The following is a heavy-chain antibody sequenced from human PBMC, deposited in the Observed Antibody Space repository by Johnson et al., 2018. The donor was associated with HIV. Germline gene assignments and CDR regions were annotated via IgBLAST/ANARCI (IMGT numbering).Heavy chain of an antibody. CDR1: GFTFSSYA. Sequence: VQLVESGGGLIQPGGSLRLSCEASGFTFSSYAMNWVRQAPGKGLELVSAISGRGGSTYYADSVKGRFTISRDNSKNTLYLQMNSLRAEDTALYYCAKDRSTGWYPAFDIWGQGTMVTVSS. J-gene: IGHJ3*02. CDR3: AKDRSTGWYPAFDI. D-gene: IGHD6-19*01. CDR2: ISGRGGST. V-gene: IGHV3-23*04.